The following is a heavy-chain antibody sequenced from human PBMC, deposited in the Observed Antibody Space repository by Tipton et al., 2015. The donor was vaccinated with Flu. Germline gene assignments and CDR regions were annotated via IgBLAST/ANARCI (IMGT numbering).Heavy chain of an antibody. Sequence: TLSLTCAVYGGSFSGYYWSWIRQPPGKGLEWIGEINHSGSTNYNPSLKSRVTISVDTSKNQFSLKLSSVTAADTAVYYCARERGGSYLRWFDPWGQGTLGTVSS. CDR2: INHSGST. D-gene: IGHD1-26*01. J-gene: IGHJ5*02. CDR1: GGSFSGYY. CDR3: ARERGGSYLRWFDP. V-gene: IGHV4-34*01.